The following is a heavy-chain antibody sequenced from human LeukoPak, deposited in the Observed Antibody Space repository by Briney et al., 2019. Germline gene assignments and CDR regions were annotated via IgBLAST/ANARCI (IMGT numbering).Heavy chain of an antibody. CDR3: AREEVAGSFDY. J-gene: IGHJ4*02. CDR1: GGSMSNYY. CDR2: IYYSGST. V-gene: IGHV4-59*01. D-gene: IGHD6-19*01. Sequence: TSETLSLTCTVSGGSMSNYYWSWIRQPPGKGLEWIGYIYYSGSTNYSPSLKSRVTISVDTSKNQFSLKLSSVTAADTAVYYCAREEVAGSFDYWGQGTLVTVSS.